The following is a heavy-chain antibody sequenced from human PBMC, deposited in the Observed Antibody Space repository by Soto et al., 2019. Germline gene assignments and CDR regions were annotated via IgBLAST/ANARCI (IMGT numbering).Heavy chain of an antibody. CDR1: GGSISSYY. J-gene: IGHJ3*02. D-gene: IGHD3-22*01. CDR2: IYYSGST. CDR3: ARGDRDGYYAFDI. Sequence: SETLSLTCTVSGGSISSYYWSWIRQPPGKGLKWIGYIYYSGSTNYNPSLESRVTISVDTSKNQFSLKLSSVTAADTAVYYCARGDRDGYYAFDIWGQGTMVTVSS. V-gene: IGHV4-59*01.